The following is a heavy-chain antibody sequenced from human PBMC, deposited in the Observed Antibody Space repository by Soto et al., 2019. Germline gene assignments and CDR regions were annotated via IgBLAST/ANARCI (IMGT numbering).Heavy chain of an antibody. Sequence: PGGSLRLSCAASGFTFSSYSMNWVRQAPGKGLEWVSSISSSSSYIYYADSVKGRFTISRDNAKNSLYLQMNSLRAEDTAVYYCARDAGAAAGTFDYWGQGTLVTVS. CDR3: ARDAGAAAGTFDY. V-gene: IGHV3-21*01. CDR2: ISSSSSYI. CDR1: GFTFSSYS. D-gene: IGHD6-13*01. J-gene: IGHJ4*02.